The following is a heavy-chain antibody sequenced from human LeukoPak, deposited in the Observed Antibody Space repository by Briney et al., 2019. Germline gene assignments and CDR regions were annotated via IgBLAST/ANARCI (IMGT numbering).Heavy chain of an antibody. D-gene: IGHD3-3*02. J-gene: IGHJ6*03. V-gene: IGHV3-23*01. CDR1: GFTFSSYA. Sequence: GGSLRLSCAASGFTFSSYAMSWVRQAPGKGLEWVSAISGSGGSTYYADSVKGRFTISRDNSKNTLYLQMNSLRAEDTAVYYCAKAPSSNYYYYMDVWGKGTTVTVSS. CDR2: ISGSGGST. CDR3: AKAPSSNYYYYMDV.